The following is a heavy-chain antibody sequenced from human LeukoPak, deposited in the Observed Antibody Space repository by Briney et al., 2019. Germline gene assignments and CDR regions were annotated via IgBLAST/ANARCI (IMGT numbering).Heavy chain of an antibody. CDR2: IYPGDSDT. V-gene: IGHV5-51*01. J-gene: IGHJ4*02. D-gene: IGHD3-22*01. CDR1: GYSFTSYW. Sequence: GESLKISCKGSGYSFTSYWIGWVRQMPGKGLEWMGIIYPGDSDTRYSPSFQGQVTISADKAIGTAYLQWSSLKASATAMYYCARHREDYYDSSCAFDYWGQGTLVTVSS. CDR3: ARHREDYYDSSCAFDY.